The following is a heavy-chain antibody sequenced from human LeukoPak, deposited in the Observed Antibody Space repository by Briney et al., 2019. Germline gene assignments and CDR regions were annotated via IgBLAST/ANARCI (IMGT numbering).Heavy chain of an antibody. J-gene: IGHJ5*02. Sequence: PGGSLRLSCAASGFTLRNYGLSWVRQAPGKGLEWVSAISGSGGNTYYADSVKGRFTIFTDNSKNTQYLQMNSLRAEDTAVYYCARGGQGDDLNWFDPWRQRTQVTVSS. V-gene: IGHV3-23*01. CDR3: ARGGQGDDLNWFDP. CDR1: GFTLRNYG. CDR2: ISGSGGNT. D-gene: IGHD3-3*01.